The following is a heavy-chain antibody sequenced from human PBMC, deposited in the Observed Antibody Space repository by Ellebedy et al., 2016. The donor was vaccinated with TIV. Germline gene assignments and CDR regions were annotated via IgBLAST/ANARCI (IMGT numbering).Heavy chain of an antibody. D-gene: IGHD1-26*01. CDR3: GTLGQSYSR. V-gene: IGHV3-7*03. J-gene: IGHJ4*02. CDR2: INPDGSAE. Sequence: PGGSLRLSCAASGFTFSSYDMHWVRQAPGKGLEWVAHINPDGSAEYYVDSVKGRFTISRDNAKRSLFLQMNSLRVDDTAVYSCGTLGQSYSRWGQGSLVTISS. CDR1: GFTFSSYD.